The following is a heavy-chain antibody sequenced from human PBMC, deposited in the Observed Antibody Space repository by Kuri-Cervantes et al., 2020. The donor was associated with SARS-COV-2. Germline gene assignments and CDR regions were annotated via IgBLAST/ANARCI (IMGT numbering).Heavy chain of an antibody. CDR1: GGSFSGYY. V-gene: IGHV4-34*01. CDR2: INHSGST. J-gene: IGHJ5*02. D-gene: IGHD5-12*01. CDR3: ARGWIVATISSNWFDP. Sequence: SETLSLTCAVYGGSFSGYYWSWIRQPPGKGLEWIGEINHSGSTNYNPSLKSRVTISVDTSKNQFSLKLSSVTAADTAVYYCARGWIVATISSNWFDPWGQGTLVT.